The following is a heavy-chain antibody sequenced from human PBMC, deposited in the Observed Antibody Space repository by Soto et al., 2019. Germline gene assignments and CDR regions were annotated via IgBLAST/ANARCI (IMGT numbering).Heavy chain of an antibody. D-gene: IGHD1-26*01. CDR2: IYSSGSA. V-gene: IGHV4-4*07. CDR1: RASIYAYS. CDR3: ATIVGANDY. Sequence: ETLSLTCTVSRASIYAYSWTWIRQPAGKGLQWIGHIYSSGSANYSPSLKSRVSMSVDSSKNQISLKLSSVTAADTAVYYCATIVGANDYWGQGTLVTVSS. J-gene: IGHJ4*02.